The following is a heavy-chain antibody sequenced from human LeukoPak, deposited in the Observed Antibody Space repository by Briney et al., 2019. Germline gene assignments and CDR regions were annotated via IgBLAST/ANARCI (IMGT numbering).Heavy chain of an antibody. CDR1: GGSISTYY. Sequence: SETLSLTCSVSGGSISTYYWSWIRQPAGKGLEWIGCVSYNGDTYYNPSLESRVTMSLDTPNSQFSLKLTSVTAADTAVYYCARDQNPTKWGQGTLVTVSS. CDR2: VSYNGDT. CDR3: ARDQNPTK. D-gene: IGHD1-14*01. V-gene: IGHV4-4*07. J-gene: IGHJ4*02.